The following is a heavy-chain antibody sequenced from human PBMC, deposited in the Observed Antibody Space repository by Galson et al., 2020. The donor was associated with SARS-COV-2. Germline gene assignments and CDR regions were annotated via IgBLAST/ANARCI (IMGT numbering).Heavy chain of an antibody. D-gene: IGHD3-22*01. CDR2: ISGYNANT. CDR1: GYTFSHCI. CDR3: ARSCYDSSGRIAGTEFFHY. J-gene: IGHJ1*01. V-gene: IGHV1-18*01. Sequence: ASVKVSCKTSGYTFSHCIISWVRQAPGQGLEWVGWISGYNANTDYAQKFQDRVTMTTDTSTSTAYMEMRSLRSDDTAVYYCARSCYDSSGRIAGTEFFHYWGQGTLVTFSA.